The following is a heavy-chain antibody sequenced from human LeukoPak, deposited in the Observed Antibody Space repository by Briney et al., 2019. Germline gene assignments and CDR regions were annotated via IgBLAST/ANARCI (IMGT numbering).Heavy chain of an antibody. D-gene: IGHD4-17*01. CDR3: AKPSAVYGDFDY. CDR2: ISYDGSNK. V-gene: IGHV3-30*18. J-gene: IGHJ4*02. Sequence: GRSLRLSCAASGFTFSSYGMHWGRHAPGEGLEWVAVISYDGSNKYYADSVKGRFTISRDNSKNTLYLQMNSLRAEDTAVYYCAKPSAVYGDFDYWGQGTLVTVSS. CDR1: GFTFSSYG.